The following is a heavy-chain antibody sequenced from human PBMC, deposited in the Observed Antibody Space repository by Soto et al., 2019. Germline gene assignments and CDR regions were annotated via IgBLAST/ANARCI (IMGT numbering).Heavy chain of an antibody. D-gene: IGHD2-21*01. CDR3: ARSVMREDFDY. CDR1: GFTFSSYW. J-gene: IGHJ4*02. V-gene: IGHV3-74*01. CDR2: INSDGSST. Sequence: EVQLVESGGGLVQPGGSLRLSCAASGFTFSSYWMHWVRQAPGKGLVWVSRINSDGSSTNYADSVKGRFTISRDNAKNTLYLQMNSLCAEDTAVYYCARSVMREDFDYWGQGTLVTVSS.